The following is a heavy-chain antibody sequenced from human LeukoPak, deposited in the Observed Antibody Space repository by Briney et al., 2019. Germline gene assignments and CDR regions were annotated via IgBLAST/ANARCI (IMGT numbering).Heavy chain of an antibody. J-gene: IGHJ4*02. V-gene: IGHV1-8*01. CDR3: ARAVVVTAIHPNYFDY. Sequence: ASVKVSCKASGYTFTSYDINWVRQATGQGLEWMGWMNPNSGNTGYAQKFQGRVTMTRNTSISTAYMELSSLRSEDTAVYYCARAVVVTAIHPNYFDYWGQGTLVTVSS. D-gene: IGHD2-21*02. CDR1: GYTFTSYD. CDR2: MNPNSGNT.